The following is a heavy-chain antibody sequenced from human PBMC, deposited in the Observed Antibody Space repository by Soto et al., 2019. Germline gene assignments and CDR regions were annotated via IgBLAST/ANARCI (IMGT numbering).Heavy chain of an antibody. CDR3: ARSPVLLWFGELLPYGMAV. CDR2: IYYSGST. CDR1: GGSISSGGYY. V-gene: IGHV4-31*03. J-gene: IGHJ6*02. Sequence: SETLSLTCTVSGGSISSGGYYWSWIRQHPGKGLEWIGYIYYSGSTYYNPSLKSRVTISVDTSKNQFSLKLSSVTAADTAVYYCARSPVLLWFGELLPYGMAVWGQGTTVTVSS. D-gene: IGHD3-10*01.